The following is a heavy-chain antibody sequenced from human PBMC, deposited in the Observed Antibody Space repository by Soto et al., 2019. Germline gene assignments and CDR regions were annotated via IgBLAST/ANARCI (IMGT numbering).Heavy chain of an antibody. D-gene: IGHD2-15*01. V-gene: IGHV4-31*03. CDR3: ARQGHTERWRVAYYYGMDV. Sequence: PSETLSLTCTVSGGSISSGGYYWSWIRQHPGKGLEWIGYIYYSGSTYYNPSLKSRVTISVDTSKNQFSLKLSSVTAADTAVYYCARQGHTERWRVAYYYGMDVWGQGTTVTVSS. CDR1: GGSISSGGYY. J-gene: IGHJ6*02. CDR2: IYYSGST.